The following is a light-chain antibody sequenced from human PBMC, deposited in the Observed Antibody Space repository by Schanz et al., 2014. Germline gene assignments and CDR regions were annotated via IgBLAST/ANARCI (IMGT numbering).Light chain of an antibody. CDR1: QSVRSY. CDR3: QQRSSWLVT. J-gene: IGKJ4*01. Sequence: EIVLTQSPATLSLSPGERATLSCRASQSVRSYLAWYQQKPGQAPRLLIYDASNRATGIPARFSGSGSGTDFTLTISSLEPEDFAVYYCQQRSSWLVTFGGGTKVEIK. V-gene: IGKV3-11*01. CDR2: DAS.